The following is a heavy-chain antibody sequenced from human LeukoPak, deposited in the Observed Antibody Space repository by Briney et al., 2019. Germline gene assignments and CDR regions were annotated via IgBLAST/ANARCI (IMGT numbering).Heavy chain of an antibody. J-gene: IGHJ6*02. V-gene: IGHV4-59*01. CDR1: GGSISSYY. D-gene: IGHD5-12*01. CDR2: IYYSGST. Sequence: SETLSLTCTVSGGSISSYYWSWIRQPPGKGLEWIGYIYYSGSTNYNPSLKSRVTISVDTSKNQFSLKLSSVTAADTAVYYCARGRGYRGYDYAPRYYYYYGMDVWGQGTTVTVSS. CDR3: ARGRGYRGYDYAPRYYYYYGMDV.